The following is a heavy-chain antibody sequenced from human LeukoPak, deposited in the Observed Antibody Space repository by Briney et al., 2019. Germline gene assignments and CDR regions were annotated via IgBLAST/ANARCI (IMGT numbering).Heavy chain of an antibody. D-gene: IGHD3-16*01. Sequence: PGGSLRLSCAASGFTFSSYSMNWVRQAPGKGLEWVSSISSDSVYIYYADSMEGRFTISRDNAKNSLYLQMNSLRAEDTAVYYCARDFMGASTAWGQGTLVTVSS. J-gene: IGHJ4*02. CDR3: ARDFMGASTA. V-gene: IGHV3-21*01. CDR1: GFTFSSYS. CDR2: ISSDSVYI.